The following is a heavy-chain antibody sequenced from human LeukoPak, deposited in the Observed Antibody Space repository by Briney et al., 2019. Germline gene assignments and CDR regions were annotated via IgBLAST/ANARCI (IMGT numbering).Heavy chain of an antibody. CDR3: ARDLGLYCSSTSCYEGRYFDY. V-gene: IGHV3-23*01. CDR2: ISGSGGST. Sequence: PGGSLRLSCAAPGFTFSSYAMSWVRQAPGKGLEWVSAISGSGGSTYYADSVKGRFTISRDNSKNTLYLQMNSLRAEDTAVYYCARDLGLYCSSTSCYEGRYFDYWGQGTLVTVSS. CDR1: GFTFSSYA. J-gene: IGHJ4*02. D-gene: IGHD2-2*01.